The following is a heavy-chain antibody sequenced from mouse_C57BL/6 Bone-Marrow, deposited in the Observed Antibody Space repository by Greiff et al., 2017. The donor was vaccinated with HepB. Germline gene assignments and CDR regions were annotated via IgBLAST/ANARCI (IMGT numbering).Heavy chain of an antibody. CDR3: ARRGVYYGSSYGGYYFDY. D-gene: IGHD1-1*01. CDR1: GYTFTSYT. Sequence: QVHVKQSGAELARPGASVKMSCKASGYTFTSYTMHWVKQRPGQGLEWIGYINPSSGYTKYNQKFKDKATLTADKSSSTAYMQLSSLTSEDSAVYYCARRGVYYGSSYGGYYFDYWGQGTTLTVSS. V-gene: IGHV1-4*01. J-gene: IGHJ2*01. CDR2: INPSSGYT.